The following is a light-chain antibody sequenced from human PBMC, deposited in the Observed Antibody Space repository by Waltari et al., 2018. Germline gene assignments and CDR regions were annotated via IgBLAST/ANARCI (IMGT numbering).Light chain of an antibody. J-gene: IGLJ3*02. CDR1: SSNIGAGYD. Sequence: QSVLTQPPSVSGAPGQRVSLSCAGSSSNIGAGYDVHWYQQLPGTAPKLLIYDNNNRPSGVPDRCSGSRSGTSASLAIAGLQAEDEADYYCQSYDSSLSGWVFGGGTKLTVL. CDR3: QSYDSSLSGWV. CDR2: DNN. V-gene: IGLV1-40*01.